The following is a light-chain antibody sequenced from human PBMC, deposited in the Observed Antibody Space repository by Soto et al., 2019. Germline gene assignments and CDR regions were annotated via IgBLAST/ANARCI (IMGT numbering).Light chain of an antibody. CDR1: QSVSTY. CDR2: DAS. Sequence: EIVLTQSPATLSLSPGERPTLSCRPSQSVSTYLSWYQQKLGQAPRLLIYDASNRATGITARFSGSGSGTDFSLTISSLAPEDFAVYYCQQRSNWPPLTFGGGTKVDIK. J-gene: IGKJ4*01. V-gene: IGKV3-11*01. CDR3: QQRSNWPPLT.